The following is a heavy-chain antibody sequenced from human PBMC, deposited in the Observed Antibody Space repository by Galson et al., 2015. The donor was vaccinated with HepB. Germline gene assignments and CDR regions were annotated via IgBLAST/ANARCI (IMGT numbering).Heavy chain of an antibody. CDR2: ISGSGGST. CDR3: AKAGVSGSYYDGGAFDI. D-gene: IGHD1-26*01. Sequence: SLRLSCAASGFTFSSYAMSWVRQAPGKGLEWVSAISGSGGSTYYADSVKGRFTISRDNSKNTLYLQMNSLRAEDTAVYYCAKAGVSGSYYDGGAFDIWGQGTMVTVSS. J-gene: IGHJ3*02. V-gene: IGHV3-23*01. CDR1: GFTFSSYA.